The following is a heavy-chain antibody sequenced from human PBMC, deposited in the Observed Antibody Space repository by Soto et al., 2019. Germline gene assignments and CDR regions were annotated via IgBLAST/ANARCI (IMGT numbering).Heavy chain of an antibody. CDR3: ARSSGSFAYYYYYMDV. CDR2: IYSGGST. J-gene: IGHJ6*03. CDR1: GFTVSSNY. V-gene: IGHV3-66*01. D-gene: IGHD6-6*01. Sequence: EVQLVESGGGLVQPGGSLRLSCAASGFTVSSNYMSWVRQAPGKGLEWVSVIYSGGSTYYADSVKGRFTISRDNSKNTLYLQMNSLRAEDTAVYYCARSSGSFAYYYYYMDVWGKGTTVTVSS.